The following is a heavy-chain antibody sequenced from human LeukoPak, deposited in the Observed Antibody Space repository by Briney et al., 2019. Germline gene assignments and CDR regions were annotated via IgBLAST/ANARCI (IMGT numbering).Heavy chain of an antibody. CDR2: IYSGGST. D-gene: IGHD5-18*01. CDR1: GFTASSNY. CDR3: ARAIQYSYGLYHFDY. J-gene: IGHJ4*02. Sequence: PGGSLRLSCAASGFTASSNYMSWVRQAPGKGLEWVSIIYSGGSTYYADSVKGRFTISRHNSKNTLYLQMNSLRAEDTAVYYCARAIQYSYGLYHFDYWGRGTLVTVSS. V-gene: IGHV3-53*04.